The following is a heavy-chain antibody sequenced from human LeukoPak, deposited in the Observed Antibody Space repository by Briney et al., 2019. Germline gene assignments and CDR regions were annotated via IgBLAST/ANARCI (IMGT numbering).Heavy chain of an antibody. V-gene: IGHV1-18*01. CDR3: ARDYGRGFGELLSDY. CDR1: GYTFTSYG. CDR2: ISAYNGNT. D-gene: IGHD3-10*01. J-gene: IGHJ4*02. Sequence: GASVKVSCKASGYTFTSYGISWVRQAPGQGPEWMGWISAYNGNTNYAQKLQGRVTMTTDTSTSTAYMELRSLRSDDTAVYYCARDYGRGFGELLSDYWGQGTLVTVSS.